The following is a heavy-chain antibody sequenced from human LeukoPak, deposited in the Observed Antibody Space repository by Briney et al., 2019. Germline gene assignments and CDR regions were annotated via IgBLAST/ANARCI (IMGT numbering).Heavy chain of an antibody. CDR1: GGSISSSSYY. Sequence: SETLSLTCTVSGGSISSSSYYWGWIRQPPGKGLEWIGSIYYSGSTYYNPSLKSRVTISVDASKNQFSLKLSSVTAADTAVYYCARRIVVTRGFDYWGQGTLVTVSS. CDR2: IYYSGST. V-gene: IGHV4-39*01. CDR3: ARRIVVTRGFDY. J-gene: IGHJ4*02. D-gene: IGHD4-23*01.